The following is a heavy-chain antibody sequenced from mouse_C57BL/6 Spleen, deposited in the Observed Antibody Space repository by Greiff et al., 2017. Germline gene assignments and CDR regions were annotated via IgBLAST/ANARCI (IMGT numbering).Heavy chain of an antibody. CDR3: ARGDYYGSSPAWFAY. V-gene: IGHV1-81*01. CDR2: IYPRSGNT. D-gene: IGHD1-1*01. Sequence: QVQLQQSGAELARPGASVKLSCKASGYTFTSYGISWVKQRTGQGLEWIGEIYPRSGNTYYNEKFKGKATLTADKSSSQAYMELRSLTSEDSAVYFCARGDYYGSSPAWFAYWGQGTLVTVSA. J-gene: IGHJ3*01. CDR1: GYTFTSYG.